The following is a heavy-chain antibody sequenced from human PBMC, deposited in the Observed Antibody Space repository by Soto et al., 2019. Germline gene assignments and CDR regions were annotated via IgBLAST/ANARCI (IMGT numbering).Heavy chain of an antibody. Sequence: SHTLSLTCAISGDSVSSNSAAWNWIRQSPSRGLEWLGRTYYRSKWYNDYAVSVKSRITINPDTSKNQFSLQLNSVTATDTAVYYCARQRTTVVTQAYFDHWGQGALVTVSS. CDR1: GDSVSSNSAA. D-gene: IGHD2-21*02. CDR3: ARQRTTVVTQAYFDH. CDR2: TYYRSKWYN. J-gene: IGHJ4*02. V-gene: IGHV6-1*01.